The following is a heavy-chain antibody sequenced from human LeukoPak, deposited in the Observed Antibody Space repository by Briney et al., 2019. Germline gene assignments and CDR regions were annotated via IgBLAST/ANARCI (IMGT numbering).Heavy chain of an antibody. J-gene: IGHJ4*02. CDR3: ARDLPPEYEGLGADY. Sequence: GSSVKVSCKASGGTFTSYATSWVRQAPGQGLEWMGRIIPIFGTANYAQKFQGRDASTTDESTSTAYMELSSLRSEDTAVYYCARDLPPEYEGLGADYWGQGTLVTVSS. D-gene: IGHD3-16*01. V-gene: IGHV1-69*05. CDR2: IIPIFGTA. CDR1: GGTFTSYA.